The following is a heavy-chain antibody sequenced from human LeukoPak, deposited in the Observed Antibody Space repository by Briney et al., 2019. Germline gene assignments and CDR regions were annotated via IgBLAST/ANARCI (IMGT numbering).Heavy chain of an antibody. CDR2: INHSGST. Sequence: PSETLSLTCAVYGGSFSGYYWSWIRQPPGKGLEWIGEINHSGSTNYNPSLKSRVTISVDTSKNQFSLKLSSVTAADTAVYYYARGHYGDYHFDYWGQGTLVTVSS. CDR3: ARGHYGDYHFDY. CDR1: GGSFSGYY. D-gene: IGHD4-17*01. J-gene: IGHJ4*02. V-gene: IGHV4-34*01.